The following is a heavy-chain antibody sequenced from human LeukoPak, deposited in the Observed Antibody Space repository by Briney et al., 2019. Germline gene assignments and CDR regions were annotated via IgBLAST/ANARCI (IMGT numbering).Heavy chain of an antibody. CDR3: ATSADSSGND. J-gene: IGHJ4*02. V-gene: IGHV3-9*01. D-gene: IGHD3-22*01. CDR2: ISWNSGSI. CDR1: GFTFSSYA. Sequence: GGSLRLSCAASGFTFSSYAMSWVRQAPGKGLEWVSGISWNSGSIGYADSVKGRFTISRDNAKNSLYLQMNSLRAEDTAVYYCATSADSSGNDWGQGTLVTVSS.